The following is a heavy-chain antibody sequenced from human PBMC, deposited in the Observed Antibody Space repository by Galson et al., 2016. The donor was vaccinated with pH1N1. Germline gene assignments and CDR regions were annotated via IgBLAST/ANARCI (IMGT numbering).Heavy chain of an antibody. V-gene: IGHV5-51*03. D-gene: IGHD6-19*01. CDR1: GYSFSSHW. CDR2: IYPGESDT. J-gene: IGHJ4*02. Sequence: QSGAEVKQPGESLKISCQGSGYSFSSHWIGWVRQMPGKGLEWMGIIYPGESDTKYSPSFQGQVTFSADKSINTAYLQWSSLKASDTAMYFCARRSAVAGVDYWGQGTLVTVSS. CDR3: ARRSAVAGVDY.